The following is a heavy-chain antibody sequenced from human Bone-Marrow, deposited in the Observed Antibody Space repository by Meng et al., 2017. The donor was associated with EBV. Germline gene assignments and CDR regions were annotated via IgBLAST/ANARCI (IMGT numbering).Heavy chain of an antibody. CDR3: AKDIRGGLGLTYYFDY. Sequence: QVQLVESGGGVVQPGRSLRLSCAASGFTFSSYGMHWVRQAPGKGLEWVAVISYDGSNKYYADSVKGRFTISRDNSKNTLYLQMNSLRAEDTAVYYCAKDIRGGLGLTYYFDYWGQGTLVTVSA. V-gene: IGHV3-30*18. CDR2: ISYDGSNK. D-gene: IGHD3-16*01. J-gene: IGHJ4*02. CDR1: GFTFSSYG.